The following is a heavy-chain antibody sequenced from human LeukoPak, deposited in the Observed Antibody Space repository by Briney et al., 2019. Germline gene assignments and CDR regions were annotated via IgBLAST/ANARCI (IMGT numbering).Heavy chain of an antibody. Sequence: SETLFLTCTVSGGSISSYYWSWIRQPAGKGLEWIGRIYTSGSTNYNPSLKSRVTISVDTSKNQFSLKLSSVTAADTAVYYCARDQIEYYDFWSGYSKYYYMDVWGKGTTVTVSS. D-gene: IGHD3-3*01. CDR2: IYTSGST. V-gene: IGHV4-4*07. CDR3: ARDQIEYYDFWSGYSKYYYMDV. J-gene: IGHJ6*03. CDR1: GGSISSYY.